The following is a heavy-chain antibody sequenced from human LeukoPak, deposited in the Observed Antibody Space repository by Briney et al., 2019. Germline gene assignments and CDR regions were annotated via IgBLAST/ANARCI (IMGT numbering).Heavy chain of an antibody. V-gene: IGHV1-24*01. Sequence: GASVKVSCKISGFGLSVLSIHWMRQAPGKGLEWVGGIRPETGEPIFAQKFRGRVTITEDTFTDTGYLELRGLTSEDTAVCYCSTGSGRSYFYFDFWGQGTLVTVSS. D-gene: IGHD3-10*01. CDR3: STGSGRSYFYFDF. CDR1: GFGLSVLS. CDR2: IRPETGEP. J-gene: IGHJ4*02.